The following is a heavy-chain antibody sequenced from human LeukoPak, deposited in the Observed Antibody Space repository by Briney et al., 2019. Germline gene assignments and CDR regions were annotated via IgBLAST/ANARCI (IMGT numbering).Heavy chain of an antibody. CDR2: ISGSGGST. J-gene: IGHJ5*02. V-gene: IGHV3-23*01. CDR3: AKVPTSSGPQGWFDP. Sequence: GGSLRLSCAGSGFNFCSYAMRWVRPGPGKGLGGVFAISGSGGSTYHADSVKGRFTISRDNSKNTLYLQMNSLRAEDTAVYYCAKVPTSSGPQGWFDPWGQGTLVTVSS. D-gene: IGHD1-26*01. CDR1: GFNFCSYA.